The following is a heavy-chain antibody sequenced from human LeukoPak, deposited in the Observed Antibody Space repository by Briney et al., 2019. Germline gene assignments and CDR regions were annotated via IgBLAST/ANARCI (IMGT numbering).Heavy chain of an antibody. CDR1: GYTFSSYY. Sequence: ASVKVSCKASGYTFSSYYMHWVRQAPGQGLEWMGIINPTGGSTSYAQKFQGRVTMTRDTSTSTVYMEVSSLRSEDTAEYYCARGRLRYFDWFDYWGQGTLVTVSS. CDR2: INPTGGST. V-gene: IGHV1-46*01. J-gene: IGHJ4*02. CDR3: ARGRLRYFDWFDY. D-gene: IGHD3-9*01.